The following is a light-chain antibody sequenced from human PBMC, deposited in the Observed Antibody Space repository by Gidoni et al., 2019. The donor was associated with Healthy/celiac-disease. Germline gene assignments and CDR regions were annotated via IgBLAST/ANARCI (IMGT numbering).Light chain of an antibody. J-gene: IGKJ2*01. CDR3: QQYGSSPPDT. CDR1: QSVSSSY. V-gene: IGKV3-20*01. CDR2: GAS. Sequence: DIVLTQSPGTLSLSPGERATLSCRASQSVSSSYLAWYQQKPGQAPRLLIYGASSRATGIPDRFSGSGSGTDFTLTISRLEPEDFAVYYCQQYGSSPPDTFGQGTKLESK.